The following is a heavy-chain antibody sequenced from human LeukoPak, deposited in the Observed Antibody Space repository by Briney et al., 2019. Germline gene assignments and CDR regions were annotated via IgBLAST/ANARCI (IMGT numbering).Heavy chain of an antibody. CDR1: GFILSSYA. J-gene: IGHJ6*02. V-gene: IGHV3-23*01. CDR3: ATPRSSYYYYGMDV. Sequence: PGGSLRLSCAPSGFILSSYAMSWVRQAPGKGLECVSAISGGGDNTYYAASVKGRFTTTRDNSKNTLYLQMNSLRAEDTALYYCATPRSSYYYYGMDVWGQGTTVIVSS. CDR2: ISGGGDNT.